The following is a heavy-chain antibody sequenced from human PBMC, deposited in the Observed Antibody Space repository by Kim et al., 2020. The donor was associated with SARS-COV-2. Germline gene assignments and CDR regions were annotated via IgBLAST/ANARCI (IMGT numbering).Heavy chain of an antibody. J-gene: IGHJ6*02. V-gene: IGHV3-9*01. CDR3: TKEISTGNFFQYGMDV. CDR1: GFKLGQYA. Sequence: GGSLRLSCAVSGFKLGQYAKHWVRQAPGKGLEWVSGIDFKRDSVGYADSVRGRFTISRDNAKHALYLQMSSLRDDDTAVYYCTKEISTGNFFQYGMDVWGQESTVDVSS. D-gene: IGHD1-7*01. CDR2: IDFKRDSV.